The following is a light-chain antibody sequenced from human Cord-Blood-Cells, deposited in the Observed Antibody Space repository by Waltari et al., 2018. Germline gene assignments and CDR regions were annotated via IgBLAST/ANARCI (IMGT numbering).Light chain of an antibody. CDR2: RNN. Sequence: QSVLTQPPSASGTPGQRVTISCSGSSSNIGSNYVYWYQQLPGTAPKLLIYRNNQRPSGGPCRFSGSKSGTSASLAISGLRSEDGADYYCAAWDDSLSGRVFGGGTKLTVL. CDR3: AAWDDSLSGRV. J-gene: IGLJ3*02. CDR1: SSNIGSNY. V-gene: IGLV1-47*01.